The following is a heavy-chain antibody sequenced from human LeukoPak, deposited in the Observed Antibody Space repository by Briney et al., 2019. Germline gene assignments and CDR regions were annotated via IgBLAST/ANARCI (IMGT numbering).Heavy chain of an antibody. J-gene: IGHJ4*02. CDR1: GFTFSSFG. V-gene: IGHV3-23*01. Sequence: PGGSLRLSCAASGFTFSSFGMSWVRQAPGKGLEWVTLISGSGGSTYYADSVKGRFTISRDDSKNTAYLQMDSLKTEDTAVYYCTGNYYGSGSYADFDYWGQGTLVTVSS. CDR2: ISGSGGST. D-gene: IGHD3-10*01. CDR3: TGNYYGSGSYADFDY.